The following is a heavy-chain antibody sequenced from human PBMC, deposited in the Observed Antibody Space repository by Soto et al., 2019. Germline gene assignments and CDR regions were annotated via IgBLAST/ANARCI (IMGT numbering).Heavy chain of an antibody. CDR1: GFTFSSYS. Sequence: EVQLVESGGGLVQPGGSLRLSCAASGFTFSSYSMNWVRQAPGKGLEWVSYISSSSSTIYYADSVKGRFTISRDNAKNSLYLQINSLRAEDTAVYYCAREYSSGWYSFDYWGQGTLVTVSS. V-gene: IGHV3-48*01. D-gene: IGHD6-19*01. J-gene: IGHJ4*02. CDR2: ISSSSSTI. CDR3: AREYSSGWYSFDY.